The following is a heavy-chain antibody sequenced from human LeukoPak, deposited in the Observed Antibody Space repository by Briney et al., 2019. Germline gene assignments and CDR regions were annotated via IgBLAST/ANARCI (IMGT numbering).Heavy chain of an antibody. V-gene: IGHV3-23*01. CDR1: GFTFSSYG. J-gene: IGHJ4*02. Sequence: GGSLRLSCAASGFTFSSYGMSWVRQAPGKGLGWVSAISGSGGSTYYADSVKGRFTISRDNSKNTLYLQMNNLRAEDTALYYCARDRWLQSQRYFDYWGQRTLVTVSS. D-gene: IGHD5-24*01. CDR2: ISGSGGST. CDR3: ARDRWLQSQRYFDY.